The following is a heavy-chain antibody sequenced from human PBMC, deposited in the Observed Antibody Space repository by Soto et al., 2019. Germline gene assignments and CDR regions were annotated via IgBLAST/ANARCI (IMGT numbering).Heavy chain of an antibody. J-gene: IGHJ4*02. CDR1: GYSFSTHA. Sequence: ASVKVSCKASGYSFSTHAMHWVRQAPGQGLEWVGWINSVNDHTNYAQKFQGWVTMTRDTSISTAYMELSRLRSDDTAVYYCARVGESGLAELNYFDYWGQGTLVTVSS. CDR2: INSVNDHT. V-gene: IGHV1-2*04. D-gene: IGHD3-16*01. CDR3: ARVGESGLAELNYFDY.